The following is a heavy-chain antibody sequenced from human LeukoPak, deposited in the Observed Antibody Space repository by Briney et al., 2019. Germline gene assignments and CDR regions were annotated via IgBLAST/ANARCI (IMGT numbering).Heavy chain of an antibody. CDR1: GGSISSGDYY. D-gene: IGHD3-10*01. J-gene: IGHJ6*02. Sequence: SSETLSLTCTVSGGSISSGDYYWSWIRQPPGKGLEWIGYIYYSGSTYYNPSLRSRVTTSVDTSKNQFSLKLSSVTAADTAVYYCARDRYYGSGSYRDYYGMDVWGQGTTVTVSS. CDR2: IYYSGST. CDR3: ARDRYYGSGSYRDYYGMDV. V-gene: IGHV4-30-4*01.